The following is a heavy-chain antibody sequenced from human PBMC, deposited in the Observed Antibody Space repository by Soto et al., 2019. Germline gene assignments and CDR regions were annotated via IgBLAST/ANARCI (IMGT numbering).Heavy chain of an antibody. CDR1: GFTFISYA. V-gene: IGHV3-23*01. CDR2: ISGSGANT. Sequence: EVQLLQSGGGLVQPGGSLGLSCGASGFTFISYAMSWVRHVPGKGLEWISSISGSGANTWHAGSVQGRFIISRDNSKSTVSLHMSSLRVEDTAIYYCARDRATFDSWGQGTLVTVSS. CDR3: ARDRATFDS. J-gene: IGHJ4*02. D-gene: IGHD1-26*01.